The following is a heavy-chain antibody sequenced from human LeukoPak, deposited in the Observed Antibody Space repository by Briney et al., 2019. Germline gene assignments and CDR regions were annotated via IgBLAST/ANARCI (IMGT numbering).Heavy chain of an antibody. CDR2: IYTSGST. D-gene: IGHD4/OR15-4a*01. J-gene: IGHJ3*02. Sequence: KSSETLSLTCTVSGGSISSYYWSWIRQPAGKGLEWIGRIYTSGSTNYNPSLKSRVTISVDTSKNQFSLKLSSVTAADTAVYYCARGGARLRGYLDDAFDIWGQGTMVTVSS. CDR3: ARGGARLRGYLDDAFDI. V-gene: IGHV4-4*07. CDR1: GGSISSYY.